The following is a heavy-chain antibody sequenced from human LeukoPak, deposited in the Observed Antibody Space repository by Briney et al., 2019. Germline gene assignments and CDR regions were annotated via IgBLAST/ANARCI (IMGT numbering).Heavy chain of an antibody. Sequence: ASVRVSCTASGYTFTSYYMHWVRQAPGQGLEWMGVINPSGGSTSYAQKFQGRVTMTRDMSTSTVYMELSSLRTEDAAVYYCARVTIVGATRGGFDYWGQGTLVTVSS. CDR1: GYTFTSYY. J-gene: IGHJ4*02. CDR2: INPSGGST. V-gene: IGHV1-46*01. CDR3: ARVTIVGATRGGFDY. D-gene: IGHD1-26*01.